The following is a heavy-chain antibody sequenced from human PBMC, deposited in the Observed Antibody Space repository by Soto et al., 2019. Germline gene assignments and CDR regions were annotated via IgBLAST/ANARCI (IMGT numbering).Heavy chain of an antibody. CDR2: INAGNGNT. Sequence: ASVKVSCKASGYTFTSYAMHWVRQAPGQRLEWMGWINAGNGNTKYSQKFQGRVTITRDTSASTAYMELSSLRSEDTAVYYCAGDNSQSYGTPAASSWFHPWGQGTPVTVSS. J-gene: IGHJ5*02. CDR3: AGDNSQSYGTPAASSWFHP. D-gene: IGHD2-15*01. V-gene: IGHV1-3*01. CDR1: GYTFTSYA.